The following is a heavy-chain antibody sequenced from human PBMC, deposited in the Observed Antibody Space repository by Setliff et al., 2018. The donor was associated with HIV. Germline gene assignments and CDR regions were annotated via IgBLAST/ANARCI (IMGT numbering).Heavy chain of an antibody. D-gene: IGHD3-9*01. CDR3: ARVSSRYFGSYYFDY. CDR1: GRTFSDLW. J-gene: IGHJ4*02. CDR2: IYTSGST. V-gene: IGHV4-4*08. Sequence: SETLSLSCAASGRTFSDLWMSWVRQPPGKGLEWIGYIYTSGSTNYNPSLKSRVTISVDTSKNQFSLKLSSVTAADTAVYYCARVSSRYFGSYYFDYWGQGTLVTVSS.